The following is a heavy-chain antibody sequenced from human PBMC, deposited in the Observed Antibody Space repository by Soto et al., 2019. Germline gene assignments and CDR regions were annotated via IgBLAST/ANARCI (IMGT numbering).Heavy chain of an antibody. CDR2: ISYTGTT. V-gene: IGHV4-39*01. Sequence: SETLSLTCSVSFASFSSNSYHWGWIRQPPGKGLEWIGSISYTGTTYYSPSLKSRVTISADTSKKQFSLKLDSATAADTAVYYCARLVVVAPFANVRGQGTLVTVS. D-gene: IGHD2-15*01. CDR1: FASFSSNSYH. CDR3: ARLVVVAPFANV. J-gene: IGHJ4*02.